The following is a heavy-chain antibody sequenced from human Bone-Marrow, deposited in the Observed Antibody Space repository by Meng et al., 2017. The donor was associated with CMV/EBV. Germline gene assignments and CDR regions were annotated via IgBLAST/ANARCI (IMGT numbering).Heavy chain of an antibody. Sequence: SETLSLTCAVYGGSFSGYYWSWIRQPPGKGLEWIGEINHSGSTNYNPSLKSRVTISVDTSKNQFSLKLSSVTAADTAVYYCARGPRFGYQSHYYYYYGMDVWGQGTTVTGSS. V-gene: IGHV4-34*01. J-gene: IGHJ6*01. CDR3: ARGPRFGYQSHYYYYYGMDV. D-gene: IGHD3-10*01. CDR1: GGSFSGYY. CDR2: INHSGST.